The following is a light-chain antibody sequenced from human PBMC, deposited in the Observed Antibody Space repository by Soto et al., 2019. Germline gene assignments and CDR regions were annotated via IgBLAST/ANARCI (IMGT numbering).Light chain of an antibody. CDR1: QSVSSSY. J-gene: IGKJ2*01. V-gene: IGKV3-20*01. Sequence: DIVLTQSPGTLSLSPGERATLSCRASQSVSSSYLAWYQKKLGQAPRLLYYGTSRRATGIPDICSGSGSGADFTSTISRLDPEDFAVYRCQQYGSSTPTFGQGTKLEI. CDR3: QQYGSSTPT. CDR2: GTS.